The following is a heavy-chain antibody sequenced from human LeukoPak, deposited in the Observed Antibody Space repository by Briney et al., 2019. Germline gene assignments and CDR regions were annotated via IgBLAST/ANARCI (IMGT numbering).Heavy chain of an antibody. D-gene: IGHD2/OR15-2a*01. CDR3: ALGVSCNNSTTCRDY. J-gene: IGHJ4*02. CDR1: GYTFTIYY. CDR2: LNPSGGST. Sequence: ASVKVSCKASGYTFTIYYIHWVRQVPGQGLEWMGILNPSGGSTGYAQRFQGRVTMTRETSTSTVYMELSSLRSEDTAVYYCALGVSCNNSTTCRDYWGQGTLVTVSS. V-gene: IGHV1-46*01.